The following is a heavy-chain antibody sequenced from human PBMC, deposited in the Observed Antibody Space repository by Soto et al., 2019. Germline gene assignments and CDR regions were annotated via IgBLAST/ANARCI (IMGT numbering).Heavy chain of an antibody. CDR3: ARANQQLVPDDAFDS. J-gene: IGHJ3*02. Sequence: GASVKVSCKASGYTFTGYYMHWVRQAPGQGLEWMGWINPNSGGTNYAQKFQGWVTMTRDTSISTAYMELSRLRSDDTAVYYCARANQQLVPDDAFDSWGQGTMVTVSS. CDR2: INPNSGGT. D-gene: IGHD6-13*01. V-gene: IGHV1-2*04. CDR1: GYTFTGYY.